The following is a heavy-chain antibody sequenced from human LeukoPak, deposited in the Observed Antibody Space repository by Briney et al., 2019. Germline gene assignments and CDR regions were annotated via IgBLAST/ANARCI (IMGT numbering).Heavy chain of an antibody. CDR2: ISGGSA. CDR1: GFTFSSYA. D-gene: IGHD3-3*01. V-gene: IGHV3-23*01. J-gene: IGHJ6*03. Sequence: GGSLRLSCAAPGFTFSSYAMSWVRQAPGKGLEWVSAISGGSADYADSVKGRFSISIDNSKNTLCLQVNSLRAEDTAVYYCAKDRSSRYDFWSGSFSHYYYYYMDVWGKGTTVTVSS. CDR3: AKDRSSRYDFWSGSFSHYYYYYMDV.